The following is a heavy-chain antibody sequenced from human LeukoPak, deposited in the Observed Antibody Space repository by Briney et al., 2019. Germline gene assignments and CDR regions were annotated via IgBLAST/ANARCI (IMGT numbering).Heavy chain of an antibody. CDR1: GGSISSSSYY. J-gene: IGHJ4*02. CDR2: IYYSGST. Sequence: SETLSLTCTVSGGSISSSSYYWGWIRQPPGKGLEWIGSIYYSGSTYYNPSLKSRVTISVDTSKNQFSLKLSSVTAADTAVYYCAREDGYYWGQGTLVTVSS. CDR3: AREDGYY. V-gene: IGHV4-39*02.